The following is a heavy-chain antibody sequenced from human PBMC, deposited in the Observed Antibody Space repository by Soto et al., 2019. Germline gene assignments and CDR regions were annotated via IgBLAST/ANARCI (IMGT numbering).Heavy chain of an antibody. Sequence: GGSLRLSCAASGFTFSSYGMHWVRQAPGKGLEWVAVIWYDGSNKYYADSVKGRFTISRDNSKNTLYLQVNSLRAEDTTVYYCARDDHGDYGGAFDIWGQGTMVTVSS. V-gene: IGHV3-33*01. D-gene: IGHD4-17*01. CDR1: GFTFSSYG. CDR3: ARDDHGDYGGAFDI. CDR2: IWYDGSNK. J-gene: IGHJ3*02.